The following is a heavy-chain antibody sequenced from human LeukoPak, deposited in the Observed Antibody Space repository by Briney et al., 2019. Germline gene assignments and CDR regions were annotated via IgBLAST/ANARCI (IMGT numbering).Heavy chain of an antibody. D-gene: IGHD2-15*01. CDR2: IIPKISIA. CDR3: AARRRCSQITCVMTGALFDY. Sequence: SVKVSCKTSGDTFDKSSIHWVRETPGQGLEWMGRIIPKISIATYAQKFQDRVTITADKSTTTAYMALSSLTPEETAIYYCAARRRCSQITCVMTGALFDYWGQGTLITVS. V-gene: IGHV1-69*02. CDR1: GDTFDKSS. J-gene: IGHJ4*02.